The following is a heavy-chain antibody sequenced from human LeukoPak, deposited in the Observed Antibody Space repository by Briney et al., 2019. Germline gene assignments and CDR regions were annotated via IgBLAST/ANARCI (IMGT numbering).Heavy chain of an antibody. Sequence: GGSLRLSCAASGFTFSSYAMHWVRQAPGKGLEWLSYISSSGGTMYYADSVRGRFTIPRDNAKNSLYLQMNSLRVEDTAMYYCTRGFDVSDYWGQGTVVTVSS. J-gene: IGHJ4*02. D-gene: IGHD3-16*01. CDR2: ISSSGGTM. CDR3: TRGFDVSDY. CDR1: GFTFSSYA. V-gene: IGHV3-48*04.